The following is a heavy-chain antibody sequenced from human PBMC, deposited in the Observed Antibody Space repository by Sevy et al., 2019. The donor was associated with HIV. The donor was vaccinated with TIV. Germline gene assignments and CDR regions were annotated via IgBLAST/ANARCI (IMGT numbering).Heavy chain of an antibody. CDR3: ARTPMVRGIISIFDI. CDR1: GDSVSGSYY. D-gene: IGHD3-10*01. CDR2: IWYGGNT. V-gene: IGHV4-38-2*02. Sequence: SLTCTVSGDSVSGSYYWGWIRQSPGKGLEWIGSIWYGGNTYYNPSLKSRVSISIHTSKKQFSLRLSSVTAADTAVYYCARTPMVRGIISIFDIWGQGTKVTVSS. J-gene: IGHJ3*02.